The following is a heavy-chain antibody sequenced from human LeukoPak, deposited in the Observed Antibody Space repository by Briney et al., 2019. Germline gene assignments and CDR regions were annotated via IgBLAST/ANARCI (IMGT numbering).Heavy chain of an antibody. CDR1: GYSISSGYY. J-gene: IGHJ4*02. CDR3: ARRVGSSGLRPNLQYYFDY. Sequence: SETLSLTRAVSGYSISSGYYWGWIRQPPGKGLEWIGSIYHSGSTYYNPSLKSRVTISVDTSKNQFSLKLSSVTAADTAVYYCARRVGSSGLRPNLQYYFDYWGQGTLVTVSS. D-gene: IGHD3-10*01. CDR2: IYHSGST. V-gene: IGHV4-38-2*01.